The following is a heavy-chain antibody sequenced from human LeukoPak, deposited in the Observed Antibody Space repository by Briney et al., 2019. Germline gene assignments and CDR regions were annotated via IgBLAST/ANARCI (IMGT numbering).Heavy chain of an antibody. CDR2: IYYSGST. V-gene: IGHV4-30-4*01. Sequence: SETLSLTCTVSGGSISSGDYYWSWIRQPPRKGLEWIGYIYYSGSTYYNPSLKSRVTISVDTSKNQFSLKLSSVTAADTAVYYCASYGDTEAHYYYYGMDVWGKGTTVTVSS. CDR1: GGSISSGDYY. D-gene: IGHD4-17*01. CDR3: ASYGDTEAHYYYYGMDV. J-gene: IGHJ6*04.